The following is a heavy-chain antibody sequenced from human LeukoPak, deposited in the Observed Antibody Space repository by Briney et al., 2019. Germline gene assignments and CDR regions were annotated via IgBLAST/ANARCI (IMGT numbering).Heavy chain of an antibody. D-gene: IGHD3-3*01. Sequence: GGSLRLSCAASGFTFSSYWMTWVRQAPGKGLEWVANIKQDGGEKYYLDSVKGRFTISRDNAKNSLYLQMNSLRAEDTAVYYCARVSAEWLLFYWGPGTLVTVSS. V-gene: IGHV3-7*01. CDR2: IKQDGGEK. CDR3: ARVSAEWLLFY. CDR1: GFTFSSYW. J-gene: IGHJ4*02.